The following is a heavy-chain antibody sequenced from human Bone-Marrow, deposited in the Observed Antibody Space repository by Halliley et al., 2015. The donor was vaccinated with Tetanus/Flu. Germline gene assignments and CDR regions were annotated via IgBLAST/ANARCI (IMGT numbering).Heavy chain of an antibody. D-gene: IGHD1-26*01. Sequence: SLRLSCAASGFSFSSHAMRWIRQAPGKGLEWVSDVSVSGGRTLYADSVKGRFTISRDNSKNTLYLQMNSLRAEDTAVYYCAKGEVKRENYYYYYGMAVWGQGTTVTVSS. V-gene: IGHV3-23*01. J-gene: IGHJ6*02. CDR1: GFSFSSHA. CDR3: AKGEVKRENYYYYYGMAV. CDR2: VSVSGGRT.